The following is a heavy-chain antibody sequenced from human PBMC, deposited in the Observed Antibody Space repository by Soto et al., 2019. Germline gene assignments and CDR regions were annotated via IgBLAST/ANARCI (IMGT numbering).Heavy chain of an antibody. CDR3: AHRRDIVVVVAATLMGFDP. Sequence: QITLKESGPTLVKPTQTLTLTCTFSGFSLSTSGVGVGWIRQPPGKALEWLALIYWDDDKRYSPSLKSRLTITKDTSKNQVVLTITNMDPVDTATYYCAHRRDIVVVVAATLMGFDPWGQGTLVTVSS. CDR2: IYWDDDK. V-gene: IGHV2-5*02. D-gene: IGHD2-15*01. CDR1: GFSLSTSGVG. J-gene: IGHJ5*02.